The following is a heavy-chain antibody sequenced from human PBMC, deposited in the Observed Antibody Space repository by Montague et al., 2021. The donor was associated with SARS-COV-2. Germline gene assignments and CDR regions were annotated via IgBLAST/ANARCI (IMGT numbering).Heavy chain of an antibody. CDR3: AREGGWLSRGSYYFDY. J-gene: IGHJ4*02. V-gene: IGHV4-39*07. CDR1: GGSISSSSYY. CDR2: IYYSGNT. Sequence: SETLSLTCTVSGGSISSSSYYWGRIRQPPGKGLEWIGSIYYSGNTYYNPSLKSRVTISVDTSKNQFSLKLSSVTAADTAVYYCAREGGWLSRGSYYFDYWGQGTLVTVSS. D-gene: IGHD3-22*01.